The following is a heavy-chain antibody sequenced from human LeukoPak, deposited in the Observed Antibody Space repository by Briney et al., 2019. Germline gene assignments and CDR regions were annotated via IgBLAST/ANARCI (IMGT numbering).Heavy chain of an antibody. CDR1: GFTFSIYA. D-gene: IGHD1-26*01. CDR3: AKGSYSYYYYYMDV. V-gene: IGHV3-23*01. J-gene: IGHJ6*03. Sequence: GGSLRLSCAASGFTFSIYAMSWVRQAPGKGLEWVSTVSGSGHSTFYADSVKGRFTISRDNSKNTLYLQMNSLRAEDTAVYYCAKGSYSYYYYYMDVWGKGTTVTISS. CDR2: VSGSGHST.